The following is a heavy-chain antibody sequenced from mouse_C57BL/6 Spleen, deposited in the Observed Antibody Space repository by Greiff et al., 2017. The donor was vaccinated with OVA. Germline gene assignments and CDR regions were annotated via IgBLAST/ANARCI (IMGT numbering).Heavy chain of an antibody. J-gene: IGHJ3*01. CDR2: IDPNSGGT. D-gene: IGHD1-1*01. CDR1: GYTFTSYC. Sequence: QVQLQQPGAELVKPGASVKLSCKASGYTFTSYCMHWVKQRPGRGLEWIGRIDPNSGGTKYNENVKSKATLTVDKPSSTAYMQLSSLTSEDSAVYYFASSAYYYGSCFQFAYWGQGTLVTVSA. V-gene: IGHV1-72*01. CDR3: ASSAYYYGSCFQFAY.